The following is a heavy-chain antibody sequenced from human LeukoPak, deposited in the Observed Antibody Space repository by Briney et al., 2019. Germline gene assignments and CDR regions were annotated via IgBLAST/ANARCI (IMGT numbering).Heavy chain of an antibody. V-gene: IGHV4-4*07. J-gene: IGHJ6*03. D-gene: IGHD3-3*01. Sequence: SETLSLTCTVSGASISSYYWSWIRQPAGKALEWIGRIYVTGSTTYNPSLESRVTMSLDTSKNHFSLKLSSVTAADTAVYYCARDSGFLESETEMGYYYMDVWGKGTTVTVSS. CDR3: ARDSGFLESETEMGYYYMDV. CDR1: GASISSYY. CDR2: IYVTGST.